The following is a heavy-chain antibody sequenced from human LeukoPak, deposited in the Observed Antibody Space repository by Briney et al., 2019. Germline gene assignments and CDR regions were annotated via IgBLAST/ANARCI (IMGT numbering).Heavy chain of an antibody. D-gene: IGHD5-12*01. J-gene: IGHJ4*02. Sequence: GGSLRLSCAAPGFTFSSYAMSWVRQAPGKGLEWVSAISGSGGSTYYADSVKGQFTISRDNSKNTLYLQMNSLRAEDTAVYYCAKSRVGYVALDYWGQGTLVTVSS. CDR1: GFTFSSYA. V-gene: IGHV3-23*01. CDR2: ISGSGGST. CDR3: AKSRVGYVALDY.